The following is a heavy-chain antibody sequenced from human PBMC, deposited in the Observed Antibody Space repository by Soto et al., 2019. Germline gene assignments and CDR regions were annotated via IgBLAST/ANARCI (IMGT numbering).Heavy chain of an antibody. J-gene: IGHJ6*02. CDR2: ISGSGIST. D-gene: IGHD2-15*01. V-gene: IGHV3-23*01. CDR1: GFTFRSYA. Sequence: GGSLRLSCAASGFTFRSYAMSWVRQAPGKGLEWVSGISGSGISTHYADSVKGRFTISRDNAKNSLYLQMNSLRAEDTAVYYCARDLARLLPIFGMDVWGQGTTVTVSS. CDR3: ARDLARLLPIFGMDV.